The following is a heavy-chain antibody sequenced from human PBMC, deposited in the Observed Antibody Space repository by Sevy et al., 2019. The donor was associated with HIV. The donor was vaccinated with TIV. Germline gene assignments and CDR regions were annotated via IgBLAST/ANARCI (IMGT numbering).Heavy chain of an antibody. V-gene: IGHV1-69*13. Sequence: ASVKVSCKASGGTFSSYAISWVRQAPGQGLEWMGGIIPIFGTANYAQKFQGRVTITADESTSRAYMELSSLRSEDTAVYYCARKRGGYYYDSSGYYSYWGQGTLVTVSS. J-gene: IGHJ4*02. CDR1: GGTFSSYA. CDR2: IIPIFGTA. CDR3: ARKRGGYYYDSSGYYSY. D-gene: IGHD3-22*01.